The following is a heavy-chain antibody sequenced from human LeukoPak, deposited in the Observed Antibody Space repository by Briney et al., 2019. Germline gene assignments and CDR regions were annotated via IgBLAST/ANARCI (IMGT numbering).Heavy chain of an antibody. CDR3: ASRASCGGDCYQFDY. CDR2: ISISGSYI. D-gene: IGHD2-21*02. CDR1: GFTFSNYN. Sequence: GGSLRLSCAASGFTFSNYNMNWVRQAPGKGLEWVSSISISGSYIYYADSMKGRFTISRDNAKNSMYLQMNSLRAEDTAVYYCASRASCGGDCYQFDYWGQGTLVTVSS. V-gene: IGHV3-21*01. J-gene: IGHJ4*02.